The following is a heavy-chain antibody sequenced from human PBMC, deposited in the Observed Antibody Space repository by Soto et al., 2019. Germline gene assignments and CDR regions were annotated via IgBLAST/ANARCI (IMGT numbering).Heavy chain of an antibody. Sequence: VKVSFKASGGTFSSYAISLLLHAPVQLLELMGGIIPIFGTANYAQKFQDRVTITADESTSTAYMELSSLRSEDTAVYYCARDWGGYDWAPRQGYYYYGMDVWGQGTTVTVSS. CDR1: GGTFSSYA. CDR3: ARDWGGYDWAPRQGYYYYGMDV. D-gene: IGHD5-12*01. CDR2: IIPIFGTA. V-gene: IGHV1-69*01. J-gene: IGHJ6*02.